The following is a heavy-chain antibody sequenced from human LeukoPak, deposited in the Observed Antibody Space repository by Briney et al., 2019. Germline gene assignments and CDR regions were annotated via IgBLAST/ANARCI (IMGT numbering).Heavy chain of an antibody. CDR3: AREGRNSIFGVVNHNLNDYFDY. CDR2: ISSSSTTI. V-gene: IGHV3-48*01. D-gene: IGHD3-3*01. CDR1: GFTFSTYS. Sequence: GGSLRLSCAASGFTFSTYSMNWVRQAPGKGLEWMSFISSSSTTIYYADSVKGRFTISRDNAKNSLFLQMNSLRAEDTAVYYCAREGRNSIFGVVNHNLNDYFDYWGQGTLVTASS. J-gene: IGHJ4*02.